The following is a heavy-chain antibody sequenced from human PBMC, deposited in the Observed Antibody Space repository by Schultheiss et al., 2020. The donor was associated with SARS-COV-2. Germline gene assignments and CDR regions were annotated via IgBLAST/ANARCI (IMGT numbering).Heavy chain of an antibody. CDR1: GFTFGGYA. CDR3: AREAESWAFDY. D-gene: IGHD6-13*01. J-gene: IGHJ4*02. V-gene: IGHV3-73*01. CDR2: IRSKANTYAT. Sequence: GGSLRLSCTASGFTFGGYALSWVRQAPGKGLEWVGRIRSKANTYATAYATSVKGRFTISRDDSKNTAYLQMNSLKTEDTAVYYCAREAESWAFDYWGQGTLVTVSS.